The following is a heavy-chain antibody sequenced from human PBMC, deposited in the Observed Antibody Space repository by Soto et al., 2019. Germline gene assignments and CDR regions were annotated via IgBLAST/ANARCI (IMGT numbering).Heavy chain of an antibody. D-gene: IGHD2-21*01. CDR2: IHPIGTT. CDR3: TRGIDQYKIAW. CDR1: GGSISSSSYY. V-gene: IGHV4-39*02. Sequence: SETLSLTCPVSGGSISSSSYYWGWIRQPPGKGLEWVGEIHPIGTTHYNPSLNSRVTISLDTSKKHLSLRLSSVTAADTAFYYCTRGIDQYKIAWWGQGTLVTVSS. J-gene: IGHJ4*02.